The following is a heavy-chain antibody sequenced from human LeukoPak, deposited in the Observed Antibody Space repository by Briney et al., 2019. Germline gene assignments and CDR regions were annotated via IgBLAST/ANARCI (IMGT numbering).Heavy chain of an antibody. CDR1: GGTFSSYA. V-gene: IGHV1-69*04. CDR3: ARHSRVTSWVMDV. D-gene: IGHD4-11*01. CDR2: IIPILGIA. Sequence: GASVKVSCKASGGTFSSYAISWVRQAPGQGLEWMGRIIPILGIANYAQKFQGRVTITADKSTSTAYMELSSLRSEDTAVYYCARHSRVTSWVMDVWGQGTTVTVSS. J-gene: IGHJ6*02.